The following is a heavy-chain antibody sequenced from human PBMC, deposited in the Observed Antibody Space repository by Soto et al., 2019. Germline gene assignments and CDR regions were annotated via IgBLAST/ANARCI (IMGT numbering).Heavy chain of an antibody. D-gene: IGHD3-10*01. CDR3: AADYASGSWRFDF. CDR1: SAPMSSFS. J-gene: IGHJ4*01. CDR2: IYNSGRT. Sequence: SETLSLTCTVSSAPMSSFSWSWIRQPPGKGLEWIGYIYNSGRTTHNPSLKSRLTISLDTSKNRFSLRLTSVTAADTAVYYCAADYASGSWRFDFWGHGALVTVSS. V-gene: IGHV4-59*01.